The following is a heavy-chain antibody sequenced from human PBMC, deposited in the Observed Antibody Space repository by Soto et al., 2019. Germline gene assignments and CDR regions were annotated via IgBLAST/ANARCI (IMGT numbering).Heavy chain of an antibody. CDR2: ISDRDAGT. CDR1: GFTVSSYD. J-gene: IGHJ5*02. Sequence: EVLLLESGGGLVQPGGSLRLSCAASGFTVSSYDMSWVRQAPGKGLEWVSSISDRDAGTYYTDSVKGRFTISRDSSKNTLYLHMNSLRAEDTAVYYCAKALYIGCSNVFDPWGQGTLVTVS. V-gene: IGHV3-23*01. D-gene: IGHD1-26*01. CDR3: AKALYIGCSNVFDP.